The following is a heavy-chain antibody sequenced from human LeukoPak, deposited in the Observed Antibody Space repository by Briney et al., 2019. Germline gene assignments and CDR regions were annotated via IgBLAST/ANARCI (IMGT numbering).Heavy chain of an antibody. J-gene: IGHJ4*02. CDR1: VYIFTAYY. V-gene: IGHV1-2*02. CDR2: INPNSGHT. CDR3: ASIVGARTSGFDY. D-gene: IGHD1-26*01. Sequence: ASVTVSFKCSVYIFTAYYMHWVRQAPGQGLEWMGWINPNSGHTNYVQKFQGRVTMTRDTSISTAYMELSRLRSDDTAVYYCASIVGARTSGFDYWGQGTLVTVSS.